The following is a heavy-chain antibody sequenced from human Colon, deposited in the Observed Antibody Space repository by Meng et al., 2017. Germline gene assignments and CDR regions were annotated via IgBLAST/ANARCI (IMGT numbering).Heavy chain of an antibody. Sequence: GESLKISCAASGFSLSRYWMSWVRQAPGKGLEWVANVRQDGAEKHYVDSLKGRFTVSRDNDKNSIYLQMNSLTVDDTALYYCARDGGTDWFDPWVPGTLVTSPQ. CDR1: GFSLSRYW. D-gene: IGHD1-1*01. CDR2: VRQDGAEK. J-gene: IGHJ5*02. V-gene: IGHV3-7*01. CDR3: ARDGGTDWFDP.